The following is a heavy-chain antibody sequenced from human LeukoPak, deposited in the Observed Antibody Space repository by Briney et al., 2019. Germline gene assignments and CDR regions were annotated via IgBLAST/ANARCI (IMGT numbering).Heavy chain of an antibody. CDR2: IYSGGST. V-gene: IGHV3-53*01. CDR1: GFTFSSCG. Sequence: GGSLRLSCAASGFTFSSCGMHWVRQAPGKGLEWVSVIYSGGSTYYADSVKGRFTISRDNSKNTLFLQMNSLRAEDTAVYYCARDTYYDSTGYYFSDYWGQGTLVTVSS. J-gene: IGHJ4*02. CDR3: ARDTYYDSTGYYFSDY. D-gene: IGHD3-22*01.